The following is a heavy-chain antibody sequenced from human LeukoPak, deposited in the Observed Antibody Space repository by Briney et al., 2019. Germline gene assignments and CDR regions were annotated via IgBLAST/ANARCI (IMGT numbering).Heavy chain of an antibody. CDR2: IRYDGSNK. Sequence: GGSLRLSCAASGFTFTSYGMHWVRQAPGKGLEWVAFIRYDGSNKYYADSVKGRFTISRDNSKNTLYLQMNSLRAEDTAVYYCAKPRERRDYFDYWGQGTLVTVSS. CDR1: GFTFTSYG. CDR3: AKPRERRDYFDY. D-gene: IGHD1-26*01. V-gene: IGHV3-30*02. J-gene: IGHJ4*02.